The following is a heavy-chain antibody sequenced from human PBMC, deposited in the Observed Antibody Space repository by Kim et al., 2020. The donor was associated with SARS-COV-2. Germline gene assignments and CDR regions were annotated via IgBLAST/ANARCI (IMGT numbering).Heavy chain of an antibody. D-gene: IGHD2-15*01. J-gene: IGHJ4*02. V-gene: IGHV3-23*01. CDR1: GFTFSRYA. CDR2: VNNGGNA. Sequence: GGSLRLSCVASGFTFSRYAMSWVRQAPGKEPEWIASVNNGGNAYYADSVQGRFTVSRDNSANTLNLHMTSMRAEDTALYYCAKDHHSSSLPTFDYWRQGT. CDR3: AKDHHSSSLPTFDY.